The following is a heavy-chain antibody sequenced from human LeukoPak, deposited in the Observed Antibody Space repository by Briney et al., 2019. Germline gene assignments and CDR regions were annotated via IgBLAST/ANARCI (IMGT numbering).Heavy chain of an antibody. Sequence: GGSLRLSCAASGFTFSSYGMHCVRQAPGKGLEGVAFLRYDGSNKYYADSVKGRFTISRDNSKNTLYLQMNSLRAEDTAVYYCAKKGEVYGDYGAFDYWGQGTLVTVSS. CDR3: AKKGEVYGDYGAFDY. J-gene: IGHJ4*02. CDR2: LRYDGSNK. CDR1: GFTFSSYG. V-gene: IGHV3-30*02. D-gene: IGHD4-17*01.